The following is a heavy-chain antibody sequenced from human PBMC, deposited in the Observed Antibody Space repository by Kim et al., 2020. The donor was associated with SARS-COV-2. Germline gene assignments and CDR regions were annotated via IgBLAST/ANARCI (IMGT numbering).Heavy chain of an antibody. D-gene: IGHD6-13*01. CDR2: K. V-gene: IGHV3-33*01. J-gene: IGHJ4*02. CDR3: ARDQGSSWIDY. Sequence: KYYADSGKGRFTITRYNSKNTLYLQMNSLRAEDTAVYYGARDQGSSWIDYWGQGTLVTVSS.